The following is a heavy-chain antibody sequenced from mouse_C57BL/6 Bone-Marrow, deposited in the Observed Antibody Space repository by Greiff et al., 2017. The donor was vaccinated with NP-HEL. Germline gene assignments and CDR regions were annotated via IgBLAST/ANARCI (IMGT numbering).Heavy chain of an antibody. D-gene: IGHD2-2*01. CDR3: ARPYGYDGWYFDV. V-gene: IGHV5-16*01. CDR2: INYDGSST. Sequence: EVKVVESEGGLVQPGSSMKLSCTASGFTFSDYYMAWVRQVPEKGLEWVANINYDGSSTYYLDSLKSRFIISRDNAKNILYLQMSSLKSEDTATYYCARPYGYDGWYFDVWGTGTTVTVSS. CDR1: GFTFSDYY. J-gene: IGHJ1*03.